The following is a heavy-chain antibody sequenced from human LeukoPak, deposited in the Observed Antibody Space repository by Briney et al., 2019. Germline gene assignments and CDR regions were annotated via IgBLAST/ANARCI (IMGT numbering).Heavy chain of an antibody. V-gene: IGHV4-30-2*01. CDR3: ARRALYDSSGYTFDY. D-gene: IGHD3-22*01. Sequence: PSETLSLTCTVSGGSISSGGYYWSWIRQPPGKGLEWIGYIYHSGSTYYNPSLKSRVTISVDRSKNQFSLKLSSVTAADTAVYYCARRALYDSSGYTFDYWGQGTLVTVSS. CDR2: IYHSGST. CDR1: GGSISSGGYY. J-gene: IGHJ4*02.